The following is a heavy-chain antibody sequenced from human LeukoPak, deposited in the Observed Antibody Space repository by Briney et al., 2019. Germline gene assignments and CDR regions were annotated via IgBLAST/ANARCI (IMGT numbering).Heavy chain of an antibody. D-gene: IGHD4-23*01. J-gene: IGHJ3*02. CDR2: ISSSGSYI. Sequence: GGSLRLSCAASRFTFGTYGMNWVRQAPGKGLEWVSSISSSGSYIYYADSVKGRFTISRDNAKNSLYLQMNSLRVEDTALYYCARVRSVGGNPHAFNIWGQGTMVTVSS. CDR1: RFTFGTYG. V-gene: IGHV3-21*01. CDR3: ARVRSVGGNPHAFNI.